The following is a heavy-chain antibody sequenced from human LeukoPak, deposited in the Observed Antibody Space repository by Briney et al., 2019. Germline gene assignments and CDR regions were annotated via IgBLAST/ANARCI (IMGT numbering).Heavy chain of an antibody. CDR2: ISAYNGNT. D-gene: IGHD2-2*01. CDR3: AREGPPAALDAFDI. Sequence: ASVKLSCKASGYTSTSYGISWVRQAPGQGLEWMGWISAYNGNTNYAQKLQGRVTMTTDTSTSTAYMELRSLRSDDTAVYYCAREGPPAALDAFDIWGQGTMVTVSS. CDR1: GYTSTSYG. J-gene: IGHJ3*02. V-gene: IGHV1-18*01.